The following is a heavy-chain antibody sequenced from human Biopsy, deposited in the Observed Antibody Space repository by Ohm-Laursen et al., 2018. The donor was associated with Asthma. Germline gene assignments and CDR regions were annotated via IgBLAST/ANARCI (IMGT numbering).Heavy chain of an antibody. V-gene: IGHV1-69*13. CDR3: ARCQVGYSSGWSLLLKKIYYSGMDV. CDR1: GGTFSNFA. CDR2: IMTVFGTT. D-gene: IGHD6-19*01. Sequence: VKISCKAPGGTFSNFAISWVRQAPGQGLEWLGGIMTVFGTTNYAQKFQGRVTITADKTTSTAYMEVTSLRSEDTAIYYCARCQVGYSSGWSLLLKKIYYSGMDVWGQGTAVTISS. J-gene: IGHJ6*02.